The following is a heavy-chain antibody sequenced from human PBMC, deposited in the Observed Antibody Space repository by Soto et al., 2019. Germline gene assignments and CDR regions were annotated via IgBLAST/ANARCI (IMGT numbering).Heavy chain of an antibody. CDR2: ISYDGSNK. CDR3: AKVQYLSSSYYYGMDV. J-gene: IGHJ6*02. Sequence: QVQLVESGGGVVQPGRSLRLSCAASGFTFSSYGMHWVRQAPGKGLGWVAVISYDGSNKYYADSVKGRFTISGDNSKNTLYLQMNSLRAEDTAVYYCAKVQYLSSSYYYGMDVWGQGTTCTVSS. CDR1: GFTFSSYG. V-gene: IGHV3-30*18. D-gene: IGHD1-1*01.